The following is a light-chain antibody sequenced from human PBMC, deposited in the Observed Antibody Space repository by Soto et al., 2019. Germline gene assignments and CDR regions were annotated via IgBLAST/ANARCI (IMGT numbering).Light chain of an antibody. Sequence: QSALTQPASVSGSPGQSITISCTGTSSDVGYYNYVSWYQQHPGKAPKLMIYDVTNRPSGVSYRFSGSKSGNTASLTISGLQAEDEADYYCSSYPPSSTYVFGTGTKLTVL. CDR2: DVT. CDR1: SSDVGYYNY. V-gene: IGLV2-14*01. J-gene: IGLJ1*01. CDR3: SSYPPSSTYV.